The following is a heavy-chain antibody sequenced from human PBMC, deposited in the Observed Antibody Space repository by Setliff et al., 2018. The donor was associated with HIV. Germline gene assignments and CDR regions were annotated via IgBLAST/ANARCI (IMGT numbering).Heavy chain of an antibody. CDR3: VREFVAGGRSHAAFDI. CDR1: GFTFNSYW. D-gene: IGHD1-26*01. CDR2: IKSDGRVT. Sequence: PGGSLRLSCAASGFTFNSYWMHWVRQAPGKGLVWVSHIKSDGRVTRYADSVKGRFTISRDNAKNTLYLQMNSLRVEDTAVYYCVREFVAGGRSHAAFDISVQWTVVTVS. V-gene: IGHV3-74*01. J-gene: IGHJ3*02.